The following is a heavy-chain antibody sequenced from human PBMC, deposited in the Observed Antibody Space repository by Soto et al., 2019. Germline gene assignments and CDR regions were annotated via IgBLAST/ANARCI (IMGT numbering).Heavy chain of an antibody. CDR1: GGSFSGYY. J-gene: IGHJ5*02. CDR2: VNHSGST. V-gene: IGHV4-34*01. CDR3: ARAFNLYPAYSPIDP. Sequence: PSETLSLTCAVYGGSFSGYYWSWIRQPPGKGLEWIGEVNHSGSTNYNPSLKSRVTISVDTSRNQFSLKLSSVTAADTAVYYCARAFNLYPAYSPIDPWGPGNMVTVSS. D-gene: IGHD2-15*01.